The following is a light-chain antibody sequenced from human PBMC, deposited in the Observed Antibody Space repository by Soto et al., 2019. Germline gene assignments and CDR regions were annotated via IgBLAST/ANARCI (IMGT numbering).Light chain of an antibody. CDR1: SSDVGGYNY. CDR2: DVS. V-gene: IGLV2-14*01. J-gene: IGLJ1*01. CDR3: SSYTSSSTPV. Sequence: QCVLNQPASGTRFPGQSISISYTRTSSDVGGYNYVSWYQQHPGKAPKLMIYDVSNRPSGVSNRFSGSKSGNTASLTISGLQAEDEADYYCSSYTSSSTPVFGTGTKVTVL.